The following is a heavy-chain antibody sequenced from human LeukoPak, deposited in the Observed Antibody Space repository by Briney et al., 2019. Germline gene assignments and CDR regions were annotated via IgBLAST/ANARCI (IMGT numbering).Heavy chain of an antibody. J-gene: IGHJ5*02. CDR3: ARAGASGWYAAGWFDP. V-gene: IGHV3-74*01. Sequence: GGPLRLSCAASGFPFNNYWMYWVRQAPGKGLVWVSSINTDGRTTRYAASVQGRFTISRDNAKNTLYPQMNSLSGDDTAAYYCARAGASGWYAAGWFDPWGQGSLVTVSS. CDR1: GFPFNNYW. CDR2: INTDGRTT. D-gene: IGHD6-19*01.